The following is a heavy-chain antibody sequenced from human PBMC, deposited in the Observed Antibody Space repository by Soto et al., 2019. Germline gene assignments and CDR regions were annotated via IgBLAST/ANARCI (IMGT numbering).Heavy chain of an antibody. J-gene: IGHJ4*02. CDR3: ARCNYGDYFDY. V-gene: IGHV3-33*01. D-gene: IGHD4-17*01. CDR2: IWYGGSSK. Sequence: GGSLRLSCAASGFTFSSYGMRWVRQAPGKGLEWVAVIWYGGSSKYYADSVKGRFTISRDNSKTTLYLQMNSLGAEDTAVYYCARCNYGDYFDYWGQGTLVTVSS. CDR1: GFTFSSYG.